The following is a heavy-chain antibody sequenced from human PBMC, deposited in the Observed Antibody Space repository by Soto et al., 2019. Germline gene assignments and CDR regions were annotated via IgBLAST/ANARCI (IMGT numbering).Heavy chain of an antibody. V-gene: IGHV4-31*03. Sequence: QVQLQESGPGLVKPSQTLSLTCTVSGGSISRGAYYWSWIRQHPGKGLEWIGYIYYTGSTYYNPSHKSRVTISVDTSQNQFSLKLSSVTAADTAVYYCARDYGDNSGNWFDPWGQGTLVTVSS. CDR3: ARDYGDNSGNWFDP. CDR2: IYYTGST. CDR1: GGSISRGAYY. D-gene: IGHD4-17*01. J-gene: IGHJ5*02.